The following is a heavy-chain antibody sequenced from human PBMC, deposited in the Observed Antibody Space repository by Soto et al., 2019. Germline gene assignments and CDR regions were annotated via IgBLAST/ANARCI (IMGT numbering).Heavy chain of an antibody. CDR2: IIPIFGTA. Sequence: QVQLVQSGAEVKKPGSSVKVSCKASGGTFSSYAISGVRQAPGQGLEWMGGIIPIFGTANYAQKFQGRVTITADESTSTAYMELSSLRSEDTAVYYCARGVYYCGGDCYPFDYWGQGTLVTVSS. CDR1: GGTFSSYA. CDR3: ARGVYYCGGDCYPFDY. J-gene: IGHJ4*02. D-gene: IGHD2-21*02. V-gene: IGHV1-69*01.